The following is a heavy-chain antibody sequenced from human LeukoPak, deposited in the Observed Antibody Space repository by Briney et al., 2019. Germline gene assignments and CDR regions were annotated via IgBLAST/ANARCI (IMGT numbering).Heavy chain of an antibody. J-gene: IGHJ6*03. CDR2: ISYDGSNK. CDR1: GFTFSSYW. CDR3: AKNRGAGSHYYYHMNV. D-gene: IGHD1-26*01. Sequence: GGSLRLSCAASGFTFSSYWVSWVRQAPGKGLEWVAVISYDGSNKYYADSVKGRFTISRDNSKNTLYLQLNSLRVEDTAVYYCAKNRGAGSHYYYHMNVWGKGTTVTVSS. V-gene: IGHV3-30*18.